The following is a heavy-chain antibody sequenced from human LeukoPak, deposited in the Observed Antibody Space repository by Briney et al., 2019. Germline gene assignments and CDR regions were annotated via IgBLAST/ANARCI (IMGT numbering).Heavy chain of an antibody. CDR2: ISSSGTTQ. D-gene: IGHD3-22*01. V-gene: IGHV3-11*04. J-gene: IGHJ4*02. CDR3: AIQMTMIVVVPYFDC. CDR1: GFTFSDYY. Sequence: GGSLRLSCAASGFTFSDYYMSWIRQAPGKGLEWISFISSSGTTQYYADSVKGRFTISRDNAKNSLYLQLNSLRAEDTAFYFCAIQMTMIVVVPYFDCWGQGILVTVSS.